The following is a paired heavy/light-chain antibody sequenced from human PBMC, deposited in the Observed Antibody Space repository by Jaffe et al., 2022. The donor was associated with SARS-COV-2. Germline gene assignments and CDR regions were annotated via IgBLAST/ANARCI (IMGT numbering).Light chain of an antibody. CDR1: QTISSW. CDR2: KAT. CDR3: QQYNSYPYT. J-gene: IGKJ2*01. Sequence: DIQMTQSPSTLSASVGDRVTITCRASQTISSWLAWYQQKPGKAPKLLIYKATSLESGVPSRFSGSGSGTEFTLTISSLQPDDFATYYCQQYNSYPYTFGQGTKLEIK. V-gene: IGKV1-5*03.
Heavy chain of an antibody. D-gene: IGHD6-13*01. CDR1: GFTFSSYA. CDR2: ISSNGGST. Sequence: EVQLVESGGGLVQPGGSLRLSCSASGFTFSSYAMHWVRQAPGKGLEYVSTISSNGGSTYYAASVKGRFTISRDNSKNTLYLQMSSLKAEDTAVYFCVSGGFSSSWPYYVNGMDVWGQGTTVTVS. CDR3: VSGGFSSSWPYYVNGMDV. V-gene: IGHV3-64D*09. J-gene: IGHJ6*02.